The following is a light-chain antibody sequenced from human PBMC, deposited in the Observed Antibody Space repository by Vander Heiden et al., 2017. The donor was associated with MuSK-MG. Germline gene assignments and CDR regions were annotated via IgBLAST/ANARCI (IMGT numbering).Light chain of an antibody. CDR1: SSDVGAYNY. Sequence: QSALTQLRSVSGSPGQSVTISCTGTSSDVGAYNYVSWYQQHPGKAPKLMIYDVTKRPSGVPDRFSGSKSGYTASLTISELQAEDDADYYCCSYAGSYSVVFGGGTKLTVL. V-gene: IGLV2-11*01. CDR2: DVT. J-gene: IGLJ2*01. CDR3: CSYAGSYSVV.